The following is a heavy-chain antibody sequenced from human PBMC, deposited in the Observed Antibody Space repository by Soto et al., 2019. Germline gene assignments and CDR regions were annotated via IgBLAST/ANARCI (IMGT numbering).Heavy chain of an antibody. V-gene: IGHV1-69*04. D-gene: IGHD4-17*01. Sequence: SVKVSCKASGGTFSSYTISWVRQAPGQGLEWMGRIIPILGIANYAQKFQGRVTITADKSTSTAYMELSSLRSEDTAVYYCARDSPYGDYLDYWGQGTLVTVSS. J-gene: IGHJ4*02. CDR1: GGTFSSYT. CDR2: IIPILGIA. CDR3: ARDSPYGDYLDY.